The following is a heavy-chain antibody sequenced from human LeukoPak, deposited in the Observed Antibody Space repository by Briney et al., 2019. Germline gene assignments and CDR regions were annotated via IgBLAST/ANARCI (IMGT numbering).Heavy chain of an antibody. CDR1: GFTFSSYW. Sequence: GGSLRLSCAASGFTFSSYWMSWVRQAPGKGLEWVANIKQDGSEKYYVDSVKGRFTISRDNAKNSLYLQMNSLRAEDTAVYYCASDPADYIAVDGNPNDAFDIWAKGQWSPSLQ. CDR3: ASDPADYIAVDGNPNDAFDI. J-gene: IGHJ3*02. D-gene: IGHD6-19*01. CDR2: IKQDGSEK. V-gene: IGHV3-7*01.